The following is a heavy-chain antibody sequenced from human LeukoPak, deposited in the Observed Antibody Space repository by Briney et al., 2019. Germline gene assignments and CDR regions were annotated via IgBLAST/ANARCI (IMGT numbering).Heavy chain of an antibody. V-gene: IGHV1-2*02. J-gene: IGHJ6*03. D-gene: IGHD5-18*01. Sequence: GASVKVSCKASGYTFTGYYMHWVRQAPGQGLEWMGWINPNSGGTNYAQKFQGRVTMTRDTSISTAYMELSRLRSDDTAVYYCGRDTAMETPHYYYYMDVWGKGTTVTVSS. CDR3: GRDTAMETPHYYYYMDV. CDR2: INPNSGGT. CDR1: GYTFTGYY.